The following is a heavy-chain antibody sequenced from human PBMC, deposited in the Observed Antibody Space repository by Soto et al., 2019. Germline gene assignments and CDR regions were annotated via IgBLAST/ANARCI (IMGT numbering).Heavy chain of an antibody. CDR1: GSSFTGDY. V-gene: IGHV4-4*07. J-gene: IGHJ4*02. Sequence: QVQLQESGPGLVRPSETLSLTCSVSGSSFTGDYWSWIRQPAGKGLEWIGRVFGDGAGTHIYHSSLNNSVTESVGSSMKKFSLKLTSVTAADTAVSFCARDIPPYDRRTQSAGAFEDWGQGILVAVSS. D-gene: IGHD3-22*01. CDR2: VFGDGAGTH. CDR3: ARDIPPYDRRTQSAGAFED.